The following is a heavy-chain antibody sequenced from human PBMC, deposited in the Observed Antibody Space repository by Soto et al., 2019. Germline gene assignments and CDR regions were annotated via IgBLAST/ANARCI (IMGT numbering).Heavy chain of an antibody. CDR2: INHSGST. D-gene: IGHD2-2*01. Sequence: SETLSLTCAVYGGSFSGYYWSWIRQPPGKGLEWIGEINHSGSTNYNPSLKSRVTISVDTSKNQFSLKLSSVTAADTAVYYCARSVVVPVAPDYWGQGTLVTVSS. V-gene: IGHV4-34*01. J-gene: IGHJ4*02. CDR3: ARSVVVPVAPDY. CDR1: GGSFSGYY.